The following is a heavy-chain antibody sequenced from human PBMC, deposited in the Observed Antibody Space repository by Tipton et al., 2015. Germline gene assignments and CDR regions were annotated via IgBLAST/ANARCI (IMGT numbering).Heavy chain of an antibody. J-gene: IGHJ6*02. Sequence: SLRLSCAASGFTFSSYDMHWVRQATGKGLEWVSAIGTAGDTYYPGSVKGRFTISRENAKNSLYLQMNSLRAGDTAVYYCARGGDYAYYYYGMDVWGQGTTVTVSS. V-gene: IGHV3-13*01. D-gene: IGHD4-17*01. CDR3: ARGGDYAYYYYGMDV. CDR1: GFTFSSYD. CDR2: IGTAGDT.